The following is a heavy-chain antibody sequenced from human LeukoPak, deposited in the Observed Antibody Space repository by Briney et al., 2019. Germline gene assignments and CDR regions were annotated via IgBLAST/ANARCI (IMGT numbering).Heavy chain of an antibody. V-gene: IGHV3-72*01. J-gene: IGHJ6*02. CDR3: TRGGTSSVAYYYHMDV. D-gene: IGHD1-26*01. Sequence: GGSLRLSCTASGFTFSGRYMDWVRQAPGKGLEWVGRSRDRPNSYTPEYAASVRGRFTISRDDSETSMYLQMNSLKTEDSAVYYCTRGGTSSVAYYYHMDVWGQGTTVTVSS. CDR1: GFTFSGRY. CDR2: SRDRPNSYTP.